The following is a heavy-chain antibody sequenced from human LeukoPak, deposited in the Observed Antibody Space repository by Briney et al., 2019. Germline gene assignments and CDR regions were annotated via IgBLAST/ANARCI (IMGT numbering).Heavy chain of an antibody. CDR3: ARSQMATIAAAG. V-gene: IGHV3-74*01. D-gene: IGHD6-13*01. CDR2: IDSAGSST. J-gene: IGHJ4*02. CDR1: GFTFSSYW. Sequence: PGGSLRLSCAASGFTFSSYWMHWVRHAPGKGLVWVSRIDSAGSSTSYADSVKGRFTISRDNAKNTLYLQMNSLRVEDTAVYYCARSQMATIAAAGWGQGTLVTVSS.